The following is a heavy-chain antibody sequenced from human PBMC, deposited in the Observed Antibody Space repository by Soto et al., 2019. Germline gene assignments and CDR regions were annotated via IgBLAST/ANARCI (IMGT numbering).Heavy chain of an antibody. CDR3: ASSQKGYNWNYFDH. CDR2: VFYTGFT. D-gene: IGHD1-20*01. J-gene: IGHJ4*02. CDR1: GDSISGSYYY. V-gene: IGHV4-39*01. Sequence: SETLSLTCAVSGDSISGSYYYWGWLRQSPGRGPEWIGSVFYTGFTSYNPSLESRVSVSVDTSKNQFSLKVSAVTAADTAVYYCASSQKGYNWNYFDHWGQGALVTVSS.